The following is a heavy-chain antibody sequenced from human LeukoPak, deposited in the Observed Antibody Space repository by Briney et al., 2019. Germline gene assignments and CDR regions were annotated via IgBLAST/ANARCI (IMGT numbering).Heavy chain of an antibody. V-gene: IGHV3-23*01. CDR3: AKRYGDPFGFDY. D-gene: IGHD4-17*01. J-gene: IGHJ4*02. Sequence: GGSLRLSCAASGCSLSRYAMSWVRQAPGKGLEWVSAISGSGGSTYYADSVKGRFTISRDNSKNTLYLQMNSLRDDNTAVYYCAKRYGDPFGFDYWGQGTLVTVSS. CDR1: GCSLSRYA. CDR2: ISGSGGST.